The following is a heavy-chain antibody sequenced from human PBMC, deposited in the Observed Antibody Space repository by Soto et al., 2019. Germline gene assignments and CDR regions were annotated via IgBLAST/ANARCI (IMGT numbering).Heavy chain of an antibody. D-gene: IGHD1-26*01. Sequence: EVQMLESGGGLAQPGGSLRLSCAVSGFICSSYDMSWVRQAPGKGLEWVSTILVGGSTHYEDSVKGRFTISRDTSKNTVYLQMNRLTGGDTDVYYCAKETANSGGAFEIYGQGTMVTVSS. CDR2: ILVGGST. J-gene: IGHJ3*02. CDR1: GFICSSYD. V-gene: IGHV3-23*01. CDR3: AKETANSGGAFEI.